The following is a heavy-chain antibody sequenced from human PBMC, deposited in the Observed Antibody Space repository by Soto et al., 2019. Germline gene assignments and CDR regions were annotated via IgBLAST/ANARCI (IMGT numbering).Heavy chain of an antibody. J-gene: IGHJ4*02. CDR2: LSSDGGA. Sequence: GVSLRLSCAASAFIVRSNYLSWVRQAPGKGLEWVSALSSDGGAYYTDSVKGRFAISRDNSKNTLYLQMDSLTAEDTAVYYCARDVLAVARSADYWGQGTLVTVSP. CDR3: ARDVLAVARSADY. D-gene: IGHD6-19*01. CDR1: AFIVRSNY. V-gene: IGHV3-53*01.